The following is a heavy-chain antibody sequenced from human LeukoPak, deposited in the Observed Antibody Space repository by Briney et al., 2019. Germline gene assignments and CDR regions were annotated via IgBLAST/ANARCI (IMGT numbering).Heavy chain of an antibody. CDR2: INPNSGGT. CDR1: GYTFTGYY. V-gene: IGHV1-2*02. J-gene: IGHJ6*03. CDR3: ARDGVTMIVVVTPDYYMDV. D-gene: IGHD3-22*01. Sequence: ASVKLYCKASGYTFTGYYMHWERQAPGQGLEWMGWINPNSGGTNYAQKFQGRVTMTRDTSISTAYMELSRLRSDDTAVYYCARDGVTMIVVVTPDYYMDVWGKGTTVTVSS.